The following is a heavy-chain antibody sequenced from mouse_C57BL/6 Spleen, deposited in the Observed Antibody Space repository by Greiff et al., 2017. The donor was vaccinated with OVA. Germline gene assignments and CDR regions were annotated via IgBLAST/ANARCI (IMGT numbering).Heavy chain of an antibody. CDR1: GYTFTGYW. V-gene: IGHV1-9*01. CDR2: ILPGSGST. J-gene: IGHJ2*01. CDR3: AGPSTTVPYYFDY. Sequence: QVQLQQSGAELMNPGASVKLSCKATGYTFTGYWIEWVKQRPGHGLEWIGEILPGSGSTNYNEKFKGKATFTADTSSNTAYMQLSSLTTEDSAIXYCAGPSTTVPYYFDYWGQGTTLTVSS. D-gene: IGHD1-1*01.